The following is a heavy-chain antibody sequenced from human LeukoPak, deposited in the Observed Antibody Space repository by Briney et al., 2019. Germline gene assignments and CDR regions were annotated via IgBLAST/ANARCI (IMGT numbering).Heavy chain of an antibody. D-gene: IGHD3-22*01. V-gene: IGHV3-33*01. Sequence: PGGSLRLSCAASGFTFSSYGMHWVRQAPGKGLEWVAVIWYDGSNKYYADSVKGRFTISRDNSKNTLYLQMNSLRAEDTAVYYCARATFGDYYDSSGYAPMRWGYYFDYWGQGTLVTVSS. CDR3: ARATFGDYYDSSGYAPMRWGYYFDY. J-gene: IGHJ4*02. CDR1: GFTFSSYG. CDR2: IWYDGSNK.